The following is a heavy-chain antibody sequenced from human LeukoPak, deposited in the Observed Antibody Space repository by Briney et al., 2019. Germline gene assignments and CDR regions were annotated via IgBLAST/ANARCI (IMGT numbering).Heavy chain of an antibody. CDR1: GFTFSSYA. Sequence: PGGSLRLSCAASGFTFSSYAMHWVRQAPGKGLEYVSAISSNGGSTYYANSVKGRFAISRDNSKNTLYLQMGSLRAEDMAVYYCARGEVAAAGTRGSYYYYGMDVWGQGTTVTVSS. V-gene: IGHV3-64*01. CDR2: ISSNGGST. D-gene: IGHD6-13*01. CDR3: ARGEVAAAGTRGSYYYYGMDV. J-gene: IGHJ6*02.